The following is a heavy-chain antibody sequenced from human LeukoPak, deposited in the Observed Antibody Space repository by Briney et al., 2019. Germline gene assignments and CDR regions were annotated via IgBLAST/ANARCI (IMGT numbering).Heavy chain of an antibody. D-gene: IGHD6-19*01. CDR1: GFTFSDYY. CDR3: ARDPGSHNSSGWYDS. CDR2: ISYSGSTI. J-gene: IGHJ5*01. Sequence: GGSLRLSCAASGFTFSDYYMSWIRQAPGEGLECVSYISYSGSTIYYADSVKGRFTISGDNAKNSLYLQMNSLRAEDTAVYYCARDPGSHNSSGWYDSWGQGTLVTVSS. V-gene: IGHV3-11*01.